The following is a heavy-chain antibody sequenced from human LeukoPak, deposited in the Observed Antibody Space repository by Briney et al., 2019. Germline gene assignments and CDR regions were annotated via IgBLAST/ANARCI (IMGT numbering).Heavy chain of an antibody. CDR2: INWNGGST. CDR1: GFTFDDYG. D-gene: IGHD2-21*02. Sequence: PGGSLRLSCAASGFTFDDYGMSWVRQAPGKGLEWVSGINWNGGSTGYADSVKGRFTISRDNAKNTLYLQTDSLRVEDTAVYYCAIGHYPDASCAGDCYYSYWGQGTLVTVSS. CDR3: AIGHYPDASCAGDCYYSY. J-gene: IGHJ4*02. V-gene: IGHV3-20*04.